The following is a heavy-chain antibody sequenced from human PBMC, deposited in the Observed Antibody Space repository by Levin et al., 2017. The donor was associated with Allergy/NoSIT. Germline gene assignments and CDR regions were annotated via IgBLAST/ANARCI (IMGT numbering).Heavy chain of an antibody. CDR3: TRDRVVGTTRAGWFDH. V-gene: IGHV3-74*01. D-gene: IGHD1/OR15-1a*01. CDR1: GFTFSSHW. Sequence: SCAASGFTFSSHWMHWVRQAPGKGLVWVSRIDGDGSGASYADSVKGRFTISRDNAKNTLYLQMNSLRVEDPGVFYCTRDRVVGTTRAGWFDHWGQGTLVTVSS. J-gene: IGHJ5*02. CDR2: IDGDGSGA.